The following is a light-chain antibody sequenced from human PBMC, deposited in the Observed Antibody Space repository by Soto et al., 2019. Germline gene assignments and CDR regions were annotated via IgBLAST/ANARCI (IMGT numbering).Light chain of an antibody. V-gene: IGKV3-20*01. CDR1: QSVNSTY. Sequence: EIVLTQSPGTLSLSPGERATLSCRASQSVNSTYLALYQQKPGQAPRVLIYGASSRATSIPDRFSGSGSGTDFTLTISRLEAEDFAVYYCQQYGSSEVTFGQGTRLEIK. CDR2: GAS. CDR3: QQYGSSEVT. J-gene: IGKJ5*01.